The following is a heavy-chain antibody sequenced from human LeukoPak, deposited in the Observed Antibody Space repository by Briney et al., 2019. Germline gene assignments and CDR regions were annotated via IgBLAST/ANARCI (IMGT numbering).Heavy chain of an antibody. CDR3: TTDGDYDILTGYYPYFDY. V-gene: IGHV3-15*07. CDR2: IKSKTDGGTT. J-gene: IGHJ4*02. Sequence: GGSLRLSCAASGFTFSNAWMNWVRQAPGKGLEWVGRIKSKTDGGTTDYAAHVKGRFTISRDDSKNTLYLQMNSLKTEDTAVYYCTTDGDYDILTGYYPYFDYWGQGTLVTVSS. CDR1: GFTFSNAW. D-gene: IGHD3-9*01.